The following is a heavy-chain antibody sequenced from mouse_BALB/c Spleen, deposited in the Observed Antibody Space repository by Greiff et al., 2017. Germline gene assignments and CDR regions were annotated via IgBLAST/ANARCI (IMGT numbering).Heavy chain of an antibody. V-gene: IGHV5-12-2*01. CDR2: ISNGGGST. D-gene: IGHD1-1*01. J-gene: IGHJ4*01. Sequence: EVKLMESGGGLVQPGGSLKLSCAASGFTFSSYTMSWVRQTPEKRLEWVAYISNGGGSTYYPDTVKGRFTISRDNAKNTLYLQMSSLKSEDTAMYYCARGGTTVVAPSYAMDYWGQGTSVTVSS. CDR1: GFTFSSYT. CDR3: ARGGTTVVAPSYAMDY.